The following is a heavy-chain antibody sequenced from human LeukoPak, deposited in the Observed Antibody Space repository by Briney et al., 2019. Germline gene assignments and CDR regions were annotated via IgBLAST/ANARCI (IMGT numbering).Heavy chain of an antibody. CDR3: ARDPSYDIMTGYSQYAYGMDV. CDR1: GGTFSSYA. J-gene: IGHJ6*02. CDR2: IIPILGIA. V-gene: IGHV1-69*04. D-gene: IGHD3-9*01. Sequence: ASVKVSCKASGGTFSSYAISWVRQAPGQGLEWMGRIIPILGIANYAQKFQGRVTITADKSTSTAYMELSSLRSEDTAVYYCARDPSYDIMTGYSQYAYGMDVWGQGTTVTVSS.